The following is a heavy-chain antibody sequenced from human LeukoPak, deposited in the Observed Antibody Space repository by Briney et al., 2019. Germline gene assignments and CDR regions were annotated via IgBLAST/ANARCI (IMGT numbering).Heavy chain of an antibody. Sequence: GGSLRLSCAASGFTFSSYAMTWVRQAPGKGLEWVSSIDANGAGTFYADSVKGRFSISRDNAKNTLGLQMHSLTAEDTAVYYCARDHPGLYPFDNWGQGTLVTVSS. D-gene: IGHD2-15*01. CDR1: GFTFSSYA. CDR3: ARDHPGLYPFDN. J-gene: IGHJ4*02. CDR2: IDANGAGT. V-gene: IGHV3-23*01.